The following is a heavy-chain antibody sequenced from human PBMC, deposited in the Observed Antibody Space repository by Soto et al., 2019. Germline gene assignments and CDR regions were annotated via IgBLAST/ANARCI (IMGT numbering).Heavy chain of an antibody. CDR3: ARHPSDFWFDP. D-gene: IGHD2-21*02. CDR2: IYYSGST. CDR1: GASITQYY. J-gene: IGHJ5*02. Sequence: SETLSLTCTVSGASITQYYWNWIRQSPGKGLEWIGSIYYSGSTYYNPSLKSRVTVSVDTSKNQFSLKLSSVTAADTAVYYCARHPSDFWFDPWGQGTLVTVSS. V-gene: IGHV4-59*08.